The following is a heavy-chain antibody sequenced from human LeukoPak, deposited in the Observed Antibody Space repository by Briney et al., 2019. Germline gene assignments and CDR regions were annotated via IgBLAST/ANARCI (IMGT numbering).Heavy chain of an antibody. V-gene: IGHV4-59*08. CDR1: GGSFSGYY. CDR3: AKHSAHYGGNAYFDS. J-gene: IGHJ4*02. D-gene: IGHD4-23*01. Sequence: SETLSLTCAVYGGSFSGYYWSWIRQPPGKGLEWIGYMFHSGSTNCHPSLKSRVTFSIDASKNHSSLKLTSVTAADTAIYYCAKHSAHYGGNAYFDSGGQGAAVTVSS. CDR2: MFHSGST.